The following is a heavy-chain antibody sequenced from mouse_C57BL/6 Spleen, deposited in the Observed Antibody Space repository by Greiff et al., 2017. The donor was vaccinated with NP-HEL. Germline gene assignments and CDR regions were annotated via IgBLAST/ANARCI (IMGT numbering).Heavy chain of an antibody. V-gene: IGHV5-15*01. CDR2: ISNLAYSI. CDR3: ARRGDYDGAMDY. Sequence: EVQLVESGGGLVQPGGSLKLSCAASGFTFSDYGMAWVRQAPRKGPEWVAFISNLAYSIYYADTVTGRFTISRENAKNTLYLEMSSLRSEDTAMYYCARRGDYDGAMDYWGQGTSVTVSS. D-gene: IGHD2-4*01. J-gene: IGHJ4*01. CDR1: GFTFSDYG.